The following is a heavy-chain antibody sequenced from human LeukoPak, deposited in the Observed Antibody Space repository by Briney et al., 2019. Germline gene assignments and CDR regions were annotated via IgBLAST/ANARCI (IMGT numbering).Heavy chain of an antibody. CDR1: GFTFSTYG. D-gene: IGHD6-19*01. Sequence: GGSLRLSCAASGFTFSTYGLYWVRQAPGKGLEWVSAISARGGTTYYADSVKGRFTISRDNSKNTLYLQMNSLGAEDTAVYYCAKEVAIPVAVDAFERWGQGTLVTVSS. CDR2: ISARGGTT. J-gene: IGHJ3*02. CDR3: AKEVAIPVAVDAFER. V-gene: IGHV3-23*01.